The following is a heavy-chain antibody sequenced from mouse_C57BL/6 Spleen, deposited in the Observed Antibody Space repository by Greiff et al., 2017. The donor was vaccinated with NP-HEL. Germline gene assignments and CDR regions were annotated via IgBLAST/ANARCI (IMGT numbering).Heavy chain of an antibody. CDR2: IDPSDSET. CDR1: GYTFTSYW. D-gene: IGHD2-4*01. CDR3: AREDDYDRLAY. V-gene: IGHV1-52*01. J-gene: IGHJ3*01. Sequence: VQLQQPGAELVRPGSSVKLSCKASGYTFTSYWMHWVKQRPIQGLEWIGNIDPSDSETHYNQKFKDKATLTVDKSSSTAYMQLSSLTSEDSAVYYCAREDDYDRLAYWGQGTLVTVSA.